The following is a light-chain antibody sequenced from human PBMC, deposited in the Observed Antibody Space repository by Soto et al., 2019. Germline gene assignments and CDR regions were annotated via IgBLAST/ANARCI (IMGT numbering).Light chain of an antibody. J-gene: IGKJ4*01. CDR3: QQHSNYPIT. V-gene: IGKV1-5*01. Sequence: DIQMTQSPSTLSASVGDRVTITCRASQSISSWLAWYQQKPGKAPKLLIYDASSLESGVPSRFRGSGSGTEFTLTISSLQPDDFATYYCQQHSNYPITFGGGTKVDIK. CDR2: DAS. CDR1: QSISSW.